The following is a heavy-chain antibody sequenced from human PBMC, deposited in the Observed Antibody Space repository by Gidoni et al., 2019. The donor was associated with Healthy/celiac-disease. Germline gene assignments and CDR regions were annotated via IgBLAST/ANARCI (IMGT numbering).Heavy chain of an antibody. CDR3: AKDTSLLTAVAGMGCAFDI. V-gene: IGHV3-9*01. CDR2: ISWNSGSI. CDR1: GFTFDDYA. J-gene: IGHJ3*02. D-gene: IGHD6-19*01. Sequence: EVQLVESGGGLVQPGRSLRLSCAASGFTFDDYAMHWVRQAPGKGLEWVSGISWNSGSIGYADSVKGRFTISRDNAKNSLYLQMNSLRAEDTALYYCAKDTSLLTAVAGMGCAFDIWGQGTMVTVSS.